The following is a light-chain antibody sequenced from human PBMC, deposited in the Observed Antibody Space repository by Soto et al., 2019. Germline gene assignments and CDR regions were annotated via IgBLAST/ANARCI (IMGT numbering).Light chain of an antibody. V-gene: IGKV1-12*01. CDR2: SXS. J-gene: IGKJ5*01. CDR1: PSIRRY. Sequence: THMTQSPSSLCGSVGDRVTMTXRASPSIRRYLTWYQQKQGKAPTLXXASXSSLETGVPSRLSGSGSGTAFTPTISSMQPYDFVTYYCQQGNGFTGTVGQGTRLEI. CDR3: QQGNGFTGT.